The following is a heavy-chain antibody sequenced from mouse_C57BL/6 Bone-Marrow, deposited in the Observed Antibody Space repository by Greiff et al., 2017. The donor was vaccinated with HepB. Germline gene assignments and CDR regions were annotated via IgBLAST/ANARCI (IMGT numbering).Heavy chain of an antibody. Sequence: EVQLVESGEGLVKPGGSLKLSCAASGFTFSSYAMSWVRQTPEKRLEWVAYISSGGDYIYYADTVKGRFTISRDNARNTLYLQMSSLKSEDTAMYYCTREPYDYDWYFDVWGTGTTVTVSS. V-gene: IGHV5-9-1*02. CDR3: TREPYDYDWYFDV. CDR2: ISSGGDYI. J-gene: IGHJ1*03. CDR1: GFTFSSYA. D-gene: IGHD2-4*01.